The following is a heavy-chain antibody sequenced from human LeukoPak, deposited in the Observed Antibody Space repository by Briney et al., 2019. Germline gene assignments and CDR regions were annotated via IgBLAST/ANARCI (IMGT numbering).Heavy chain of an antibody. V-gene: IGHV3-7*01. CDR3: ARDGTAAGLYFDL. J-gene: IGHJ4*01. CDR2: IRQDGSEK. Sequence: GGSLRLSCEVSGFTFTDYWVSWVRRAPGKGPEWVANIRQDGSEKTYVDSVKGRFTISRDNTKNSLSLQLNGLRAEDTAVYYCARDGTAAGLYFDLWGQGTLVTVSS. CDR1: GFTFTDYW. D-gene: IGHD6-13*01.